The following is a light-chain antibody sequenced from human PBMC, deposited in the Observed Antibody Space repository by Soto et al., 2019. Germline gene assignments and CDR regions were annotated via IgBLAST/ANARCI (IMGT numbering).Light chain of an antibody. V-gene: IGKV3-20*01. CDR3: QQFGSSFIT. Sequence: EIVLTQSPGTLSLSPGERATLSCRASETFSNRYLAWYQQKSGQAPRLLIYGASRRATGTPDRFSGSGSGTDFTLTISRLEPEDFAVYFCQQFGSSFITFGQGTRLEI. CDR2: GAS. J-gene: IGKJ5*01. CDR1: ETFSNRY.